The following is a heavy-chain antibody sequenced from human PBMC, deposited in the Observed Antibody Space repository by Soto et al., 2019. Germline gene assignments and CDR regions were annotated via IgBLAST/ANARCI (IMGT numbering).Heavy chain of an antibody. CDR2: TYYRSKWYN. D-gene: IGHD2-2*01. CDR1: GDSVSSNSAA. J-gene: IGHJ6*02. Sequence: SQTLSLTCAISGDSVSSNSAAWNWIRQSPSRGLEWLGRTYYRSKWYNDYAVSVKSRITINPDTSKNQFSLQLNSVTPEDTAVYYCAVGDCSSTSCYGYYYYGMDVWGQGTTVTVSS. V-gene: IGHV6-1*01. CDR3: AVGDCSSTSCYGYYYYGMDV.